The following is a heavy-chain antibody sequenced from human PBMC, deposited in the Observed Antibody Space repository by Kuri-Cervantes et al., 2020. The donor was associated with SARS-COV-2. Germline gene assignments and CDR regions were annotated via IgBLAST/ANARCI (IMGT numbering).Heavy chain of an antibody. CDR2: IRYDGSNK. V-gene: IGHV3-30*02. CDR1: GFTFSSYG. CDR3: TTLIDY. J-gene: IGHJ4*02. Sequence: GESLKISCAASGFTFSSYGMHWVRQAPGKGLEWVAFIRYDGSNKYYADSVKGRFTISRDNSKNTLYLQMNSLKTDDTAVYYCTTLIDYWGQGALVTVSS.